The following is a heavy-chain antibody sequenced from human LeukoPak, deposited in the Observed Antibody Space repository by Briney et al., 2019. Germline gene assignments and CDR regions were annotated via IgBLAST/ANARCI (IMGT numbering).Heavy chain of an antibody. D-gene: IGHD6-19*01. CDR1: GYTFTDYW. J-gene: IGHJ4*02. CDR3: ARHAAYSSGSSFDC. Sequence: GESLKISCKGSGYTFTDYWIGWARQMPGKGLECMGIIAPGDSFTIISPSFQGQVSISADKFINTAYLQWSSLKASDTAIYYCARHAAYSSGSSFDCWGQGTLVTAPS. V-gene: IGHV5-51*01. CDR2: IAPGDSFT.